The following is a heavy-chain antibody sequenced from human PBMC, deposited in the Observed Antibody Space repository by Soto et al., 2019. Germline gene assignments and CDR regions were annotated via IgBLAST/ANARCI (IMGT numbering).Heavy chain of an antibody. CDR1: GCSISLCF. CDR3: TRGAGPPWFDP. J-gene: IGHJ5*02. CDR2: ISTSGGT. Sequence: QVQLQESGPGLVKPSETLSLTCTVSGCSISLCFWSWIRQPAGKGLEWIGRISTSGGTNYNPSLESRVTMSVDKSKNQFSLKLSSVTAADTAVYYCTRGAGPPWFDPWGQGTLVTVSS. V-gene: IGHV4-4*07.